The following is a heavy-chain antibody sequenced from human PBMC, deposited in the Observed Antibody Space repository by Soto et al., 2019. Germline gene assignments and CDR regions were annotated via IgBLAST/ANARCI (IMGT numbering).Heavy chain of an antibody. CDR3: ERDGCDSGSGSYSPSRYYGMDV. CDR1: GYTFTNYG. V-gene: IGHV1-18*01. Sequence: QIQLVQSGAEVKKAGASVKVSCRASGYTFTNYGISWVRQALGQGLEWMGWISAYNDNTNYAQKFQGRVTLTTDTAAKAANMEFRSLTSDDTAVYSFERDGCDSGSGSYSPSRYYGMDVWGQGTTVTVFS. J-gene: IGHJ6*02. D-gene: IGHD3-10*01. CDR2: ISAYNDNT.